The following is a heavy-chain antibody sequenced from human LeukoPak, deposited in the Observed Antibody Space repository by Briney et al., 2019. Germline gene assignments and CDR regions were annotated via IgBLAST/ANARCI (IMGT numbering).Heavy chain of an antibody. D-gene: IGHD1-26*01. V-gene: IGHV4-59*08. Sequence: SETLSLTCIVSGAAMSSYYWSWIRQPPGKGLEWIGYIYYSENPNYNPSLKSRVTISVDMSKNQFSLKLSSVTAADMAVYYCARHPSKSSGSYYGAFDIWGQGTTVTVSS. CDR2: IYYSENP. CDR1: GAAMSSYY. J-gene: IGHJ3*02. CDR3: ARHPSKSSGSYYGAFDI.